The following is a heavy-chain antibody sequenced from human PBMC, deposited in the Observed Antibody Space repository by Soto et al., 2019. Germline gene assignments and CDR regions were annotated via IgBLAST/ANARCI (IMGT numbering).Heavy chain of an antibody. Sequence: EVQLLESGGGLVQPGGSLRLSCAASGFTFSSYAMSWVRQAPGKGLEWVSVISGSGDSTYYADSVRGRFTISRDNSNNTLYLQMNSLRAEDTAVYYCAKDRDGAAAGPTKCYGMDVWGQGTTVTVSS. CDR1: GFTFSSYA. J-gene: IGHJ6*02. CDR3: AKDRDGAAAGPTKCYGMDV. CDR2: ISGSGDST. V-gene: IGHV3-23*01. D-gene: IGHD6-13*01.